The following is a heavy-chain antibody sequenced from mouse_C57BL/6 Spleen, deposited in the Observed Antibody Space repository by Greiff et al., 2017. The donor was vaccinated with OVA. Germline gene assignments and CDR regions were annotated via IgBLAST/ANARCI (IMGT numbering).Heavy chain of an antibody. D-gene: IGHD2-2*01. Sequence: DVKLQESGGGLVQPGGSMKLSCVASGFTFSNYWMNWVRQSPEKGLEWVAQIRLKSDNYATHYAESVKGRFTISRDDSKSSVYLQMNNLRAEDTGIYYCTVYYGYDDGFAYWGQGTLVTVSA. CDR2: IRLKSDNYAT. CDR1: GFTFSNYW. CDR3: TVYYGYDDGFAY. V-gene: IGHV6-3*01. J-gene: IGHJ3*01.